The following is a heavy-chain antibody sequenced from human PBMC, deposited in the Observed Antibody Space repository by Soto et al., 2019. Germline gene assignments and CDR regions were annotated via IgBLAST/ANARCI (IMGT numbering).Heavy chain of an antibody. CDR1: GYTFSDHY. CDR3: ARTETGDY. D-gene: IGHD3-10*01. J-gene: IGHJ4*02. CDR2: INPNSGGT. Sequence: ASVKVSCKASGYTFSDHYIHWVRQAPGQGLEWMGWINPNSGGTKYARKIQGRVTMTRDTSISTAYMELSRLTSDDTAAYYCARTETGDYWGQGTLVTSPQ. V-gene: IGHV1-2*02.